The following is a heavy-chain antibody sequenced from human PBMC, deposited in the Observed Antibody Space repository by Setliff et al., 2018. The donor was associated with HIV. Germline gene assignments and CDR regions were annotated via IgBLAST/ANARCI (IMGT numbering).Heavy chain of an antibody. Sequence: GASVKVSCKVSGYTLTELSMHWVRQAPGKGLEWMGGFDPEEIETVYAQKFQGRVTTTQDMSTDTASMELRSLRSEDTAVYYCATDGAPGLSELAATGYFDLWGRGTLVTVSS. CDR1: GYTLTELS. CDR2: FDPEEIET. D-gene: IGHD6-19*01. V-gene: IGHV1-24*01. CDR3: ATDGAPGLSELAATGYFDL. J-gene: IGHJ2*01.